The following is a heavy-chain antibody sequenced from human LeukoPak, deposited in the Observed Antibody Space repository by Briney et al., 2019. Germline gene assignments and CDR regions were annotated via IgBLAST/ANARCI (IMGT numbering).Heavy chain of an antibody. CDR3: ARATTGYSYVTGWYFDL. CDR1: GGSISSYY. V-gene: IGHV4-59*01. Sequence: PSETLSLTCTVSGGSISSYYWSWIRQPPGKGLEWIGYIYYSGSTNYNPSLKSRVTISVDTSKNQISLKLSSVTAADTAVYYCARATTGYSYVTGWYFDLWGRGTLVTVSS. CDR2: IYYSGST. D-gene: IGHD5-18*01. J-gene: IGHJ2*01.